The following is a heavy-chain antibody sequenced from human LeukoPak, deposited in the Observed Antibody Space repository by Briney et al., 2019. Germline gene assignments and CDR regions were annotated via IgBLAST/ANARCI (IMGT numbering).Heavy chain of an antibody. V-gene: IGHV3-15*01. D-gene: IGHD3-3*01. CDR1: GFTFNNAW. CDR2: IKSKSDGRTA. J-gene: IGHJ4*02. Sequence: PGGSLRLSCAASGFTFNNAWMSWVRQAPGKGLEWVGRIKSKSDGRTADHAAPVKGRFTISRDDSKNTLYLQMNSLKTEDTAVYYCTTDPNYDFWSGYYDIRDYWGQGILVTVSS. CDR3: TTDPNYDFWSGYYDIRDY.